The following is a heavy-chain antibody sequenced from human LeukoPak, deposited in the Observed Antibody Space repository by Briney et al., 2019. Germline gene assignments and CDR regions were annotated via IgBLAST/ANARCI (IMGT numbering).Heavy chain of an antibody. CDR2: INSSGSTI. J-gene: IGHJ4*02. V-gene: IGHV3-11*01. CDR3: ARRWVAGTIDY. CDR1: GFTFSDYY. D-gene: IGHD6-19*01. Sequence: GGSLRLSCAASGFTFSDYYMSWIRQAPGKGLEWVSYINSSGSTIYYADSVKGRFTISRDNAKNSLYLQMNSLRAEDTAVYYCARRWVAGTIDYWGQGTQVTVSS.